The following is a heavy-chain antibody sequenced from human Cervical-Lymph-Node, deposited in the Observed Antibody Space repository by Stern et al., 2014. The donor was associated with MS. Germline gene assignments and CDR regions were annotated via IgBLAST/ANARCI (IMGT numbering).Heavy chain of an antibody. J-gene: IGHJ3*02. Sequence: QVQLVQSGAEVKKPGSSVKVSCRASGGTFSSHAITWVRQAPGQGLQWLGAIIPIFGTANYAQNFQGRVTISADGSTSTAYMELSSLRSEDTAVYYCARRDYYDSSTYYDDAFDIWGQGTMVTVSS. V-gene: IGHV1-69*01. CDR1: GGTFSSHA. D-gene: IGHD3-22*01. CDR2: IIPIFGTA. CDR3: ARRDYYDSSTYYDDAFDI.